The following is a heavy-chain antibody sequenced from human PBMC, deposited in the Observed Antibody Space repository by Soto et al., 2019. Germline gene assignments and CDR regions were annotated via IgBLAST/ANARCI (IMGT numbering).Heavy chain of an antibody. V-gene: IGHV3-43*01. CDR1: GFTFDDFS. D-gene: IGHD1-7*01. CDR2: INKDCRNI. CDR3: VKEKAGTKLQFDC. J-gene: IGHJ4*02. Sequence: PGGSLRLSCAASGFTFDDFSMHWVRQAPGKGLEWVSLINKDCRNIYYADSVKGRFTISRDNNKDSLYLQMNSLRTEDTALYYCVKEKAGTKLQFDCWGQGTLVTVSS.